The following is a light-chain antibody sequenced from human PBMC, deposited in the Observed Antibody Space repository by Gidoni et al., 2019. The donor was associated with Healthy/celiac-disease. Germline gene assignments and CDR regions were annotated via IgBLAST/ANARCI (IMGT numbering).Light chain of an antibody. CDR3: QQSYSTPRT. V-gene: IGKV1-39*01. Sequence: IQMTQSPSSVSASVGDRVIITCRASQSISSYLHLYQQKPGKAPKLLIYAASSLQSGVPSRFSGSGSGIDFTLTIISLQPGDFATYYCQQSYSTPRTFGQETEVEIK. J-gene: IGKJ1*01. CDR2: AAS. CDR1: QSISSY.